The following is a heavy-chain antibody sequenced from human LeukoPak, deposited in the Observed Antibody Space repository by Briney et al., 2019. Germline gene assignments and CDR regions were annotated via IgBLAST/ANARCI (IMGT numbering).Heavy chain of an antibody. CDR1: GGSISSSSYY. V-gene: IGHV4-61*01. Sequence: SETLSLTCTVSGGSISSSSYYWGWIRQPPGKGLEWVGYISYSGSTNYNPSLKSRVTISVDTSKNQFSLKLSSVTAADTAIYYCARDGRAGSLFAYWGQGTLVTVSS. CDR2: ISYSGST. CDR3: ARDGRAGSLFAY. J-gene: IGHJ4*02. D-gene: IGHD6-19*01.